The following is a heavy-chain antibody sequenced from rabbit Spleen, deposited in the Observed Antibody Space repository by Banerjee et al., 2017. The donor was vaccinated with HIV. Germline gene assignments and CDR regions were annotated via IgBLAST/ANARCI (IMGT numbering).Heavy chain of an antibody. CDR2: INTYTTKA. CDR3: ARDLSSVVGWNFNL. J-gene: IGHJ4*01. D-gene: IGHD1-1*01. V-gene: IGHV1S45*01. Sequence: EQLEESGGGLVKPEGSLTLTCKASGVSFSDKDVMCWVRQAPGKGLQWIACINTYTTKAVYATWAIGRFTISRTSSTTVTLRMTSLTAADTATYFCARDLSSVVGWNFNLWGQGTLVTVS. CDR1: GVSFSDKDV.